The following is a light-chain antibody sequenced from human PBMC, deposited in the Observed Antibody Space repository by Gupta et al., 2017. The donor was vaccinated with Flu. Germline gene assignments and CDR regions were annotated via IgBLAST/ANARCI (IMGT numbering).Light chain of an antibody. CDR3: QQSDNLPFT. V-gene: IGKV3-15*01. CDR1: QSISRN. CDR2: GAS. J-gene: IGKJ2*01. Sequence: PASLSASPGDRATVSCRASQSISRNLAWYQQKPGQAPSLLIYGASRMATGIPARFSGSGSGTDFTLTISSLQPEDFALYYCQQSDNLPFTFGQGTKLEIK.